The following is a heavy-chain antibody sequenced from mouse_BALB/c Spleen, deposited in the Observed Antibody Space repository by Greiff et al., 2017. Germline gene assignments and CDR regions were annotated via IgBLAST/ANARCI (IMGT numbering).Heavy chain of an antibody. J-gene: IGHJ3*01. CDR1: GFTFSSYT. Sequence: EVNLVESGGGLVQPGGSLKLSCAASGFTFSSYTMSWVRQTPEKRLEWVAYISNGGGSTYYPDTVKGRFTISRDNAKNTLYLQMSSLKSEDTAMYYCARHRGAYWGQGTLVTVSA. CDR3: ARHRGAY. V-gene: IGHV5-12-2*01. D-gene: IGHD3-1*01. CDR2: ISNGGGST.